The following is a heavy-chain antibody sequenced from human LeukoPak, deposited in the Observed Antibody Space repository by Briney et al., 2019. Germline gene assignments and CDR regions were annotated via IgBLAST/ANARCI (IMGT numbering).Heavy chain of an antibody. D-gene: IGHD3-3*01. CDR1: GFTVSSNY. J-gene: IGHJ5*02. V-gene: IGHV3-53*01. CDR3: ARARFTIFGWFDP. CDR2: IYSGGGT. Sequence: GGSLRLSCAASGFTVSSNYMSWVRQAPGKGLEWVSIIYSGGGTYYADSVKGRFTISRDNSKNTLYLQMNSLRAEDTAVYFCARARFTIFGWFDPWGQGTLVTVSS.